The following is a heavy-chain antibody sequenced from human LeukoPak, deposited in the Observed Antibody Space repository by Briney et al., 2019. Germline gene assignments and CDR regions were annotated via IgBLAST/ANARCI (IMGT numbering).Heavy chain of an antibody. D-gene: IGHD3-16*01. Sequence: GGSLRLSCAASGFTFSSYSMNWVRQAPGKGLEWVSSISSSSSYIYYADSVKGRFTISRDNAKNSLYLQMNSLRAEDTAVYYCARDIYDYVWGSYYYFDYWGQGTLVTVSS. CDR1: GFTFSSYS. CDR2: ISSSSSYI. V-gene: IGHV3-21*01. CDR3: ARDIYDYVWGSYYYFDY. J-gene: IGHJ4*02.